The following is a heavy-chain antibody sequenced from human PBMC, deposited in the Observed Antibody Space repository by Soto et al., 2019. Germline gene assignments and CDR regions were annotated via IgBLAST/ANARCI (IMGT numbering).Heavy chain of an antibody. V-gene: IGHV3-48*04. D-gene: IGHD3-9*01. CDR1: GFTFSSYS. CDR2: IFVSSTTI. J-gene: IGHJ4*02. CDR3: ARDKDWAFDY. Sequence: PGGSLRLSCIGSGFTFSSYSMVWVRQAPGKGLEWISYIFVSSTTIYYADSVKGRFTVSRDNAQNSLFLVMNSLRAEDTAIYYCARDKDWAFDYWGQGTLVTVSS.